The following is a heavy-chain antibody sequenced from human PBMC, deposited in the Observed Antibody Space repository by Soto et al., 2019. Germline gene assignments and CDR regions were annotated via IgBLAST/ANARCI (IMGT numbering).Heavy chain of an antibody. CDR3: AHSEGQWPPDWFDP. CDR2: IYWDDDK. V-gene: IGHV2-5*02. CDR1: GFSLSTSGVG. J-gene: IGHJ5*02. Sequence: QITLKESGPTLVKPTQTLTLTCTFSGFSLSTSGVGVGWIRPPPGKALEWLALIYWDDDKRYSPSLNSRRTITKDTSKNQVVLTMTNMDPVDTATYYCAHSEGQWPPDWFDPWGQGTLVTVSS. D-gene: IGHD6-19*01.